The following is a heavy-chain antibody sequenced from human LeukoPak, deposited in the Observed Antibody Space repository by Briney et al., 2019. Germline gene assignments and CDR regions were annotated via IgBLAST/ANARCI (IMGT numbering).Heavy chain of an antibody. D-gene: IGHD3-22*01. Sequence: SVKVSCKASGGTFSSYAIGWVRQAPGQGLEWMGGIIPIFGTANYAQKFQGRVTITTDESTSTAYMELSSLRSEDTAVYYCARAPHYYDSSGEYYYYYYMDVWGKGTTVTVSS. CDR3: ARAPHYYDSSGEYYYYYYMDV. CDR1: GGTFSSYA. J-gene: IGHJ6*03. V-gene: IGHV1-69*05. CDR2: IIPIFGTA.